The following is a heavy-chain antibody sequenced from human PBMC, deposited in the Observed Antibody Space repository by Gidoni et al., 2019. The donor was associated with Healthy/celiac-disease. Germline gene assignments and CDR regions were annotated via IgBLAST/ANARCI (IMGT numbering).Heavy chain of an antibody. CDR2: INHSGST. J-gene: IGHJ3*02. CDR3: ARGRLLRLGGGAFDI. Sequence: QVQLQQCGAGLLPPSETLSPTCAFYGCSFSGYYWCWIPQPPGKGQEWIGEINHSGSTNYHPSLKSRVTISVDTSKNQFSLKLSSVTAADTAVYYCARGRLLRLGGGAFDIWGQGTMVTVSS. V-gene: IGHV4-34*01. D-gene: IGHD2-15*01. CDR1: GCSFSGYY.